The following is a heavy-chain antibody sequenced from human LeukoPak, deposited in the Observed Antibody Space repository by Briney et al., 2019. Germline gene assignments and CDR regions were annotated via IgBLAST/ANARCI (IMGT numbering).Heavy chain of an antibody. V-gene: IGHV4-34*01. CDR1: GGSFSGYY. CDR3: ARLRGYSYAYYYYYYMDV. D-gene: IGHD5-18*01. J-gene: IGHJ6*03. CDR2: INHSGST. Sequence: PSETLSLTCAVYGGSFSGYYWSWIRQPPGKGLEWIGEINHSGSTNYNPSLKSRVTISVDTSKNQFSLKLSSVTAADTAVYYCARLRGYSYAYYYYYYMDVWGKGTTVTISS.